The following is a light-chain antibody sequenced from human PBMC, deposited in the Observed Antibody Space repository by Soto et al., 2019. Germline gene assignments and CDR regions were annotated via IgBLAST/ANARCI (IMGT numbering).Light chain of an antibody. CDR3: LQVYSFPRT. CDR1: QSISSY. V-gene: IGKV1-39*01. CDR2: AAS. Sequence: DIQMTQSPSSLSASVGDRVTITCRASQSISSYLNWYQQKPGKAPQYLIQAASILQSGVPSRFSGSGSGTEFILSINNLQPEDFASYFCLQVYSFPRTFGLGTKGDIK. J-gene: IGKJ1*01.